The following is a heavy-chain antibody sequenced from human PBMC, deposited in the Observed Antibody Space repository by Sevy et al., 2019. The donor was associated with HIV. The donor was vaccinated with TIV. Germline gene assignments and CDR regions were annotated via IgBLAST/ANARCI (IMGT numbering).Heavy chain of an antibody. CDR3: ARDPVGLVGGYFQH. J-gene: IGHJ1*01. V-gene: IGHV3-74*01. CDR2: INSDGSST. CDR1: GFTLSSYW. Sequence: GGSLRLSCAASGFTLSSYWMHWVRQAPGKGLVWVSRINSDGSSTSYAYSVKGRFTISRDNAKNTLYLQMNSLRAEDTAVYYCARDPVGLVGGYFQHWGQGTLVTVSS. D-gene: IGHD2-2*01.